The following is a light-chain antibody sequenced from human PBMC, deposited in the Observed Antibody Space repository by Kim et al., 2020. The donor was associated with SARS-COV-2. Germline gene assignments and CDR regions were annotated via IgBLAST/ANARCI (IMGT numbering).Light chain of an antibody. J-gene: IGLJ3*02. CDR2: QDG. Sequence: SVSPGQTARITCSGNKMGDKYACWYQQKPGQSPVLVIYQDGKRPSGIPERFSGSNSGNTATLTISGTQAMDEADYYCQAWDSSSWVFGGGTQLTVL. CDR1: KMGDKY. V-gene: IGLV3-1*01. CDR3: QAWDSSSWV.